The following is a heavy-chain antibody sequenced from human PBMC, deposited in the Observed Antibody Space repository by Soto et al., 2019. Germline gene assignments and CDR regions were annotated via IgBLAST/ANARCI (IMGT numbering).Heavy chain of an antibody. V-gene: IGHV2-5*01. D-gene: IGHD6-19*01. CDR1: GFSLSTSGLG. CDR3: AHRPSGWYLFDY. J-gene: IGHJ4*02. CDR2: IYWHDDK. Sequence: QITLKESGPTLVRPAQTLTLTCTFSGFSLSTSGLGVGWIRQPPGKALEWLALIYWHDDKRYSPSLKARLTITKDTSKNQVVLTMTNMDPVDTATYYSAHRPSGWYLFDYWGQGTLVTVSS.